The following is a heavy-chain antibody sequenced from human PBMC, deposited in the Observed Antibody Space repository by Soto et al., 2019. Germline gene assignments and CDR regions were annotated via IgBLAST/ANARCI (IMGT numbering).Heavy chain of an antibody. Sequence: SETLSLTCTVSGGSISSDCYFWAWIRQPPGKGLEWIGGMFYSGSTYYNPSLKSRGTISVDMSVDMSKNRFSLKLNSVSAADTAIYFCARADYYDSYSYYFLPSDFDFWGQGTLVTVSS. CDR2: MFYSGST. CDR1: GGSISSDCYF. V-gene: IGHV4-39*01. D-gene: IGHD3-22*01. CDR3: ARADYYDSYSYYFLPSDFDF. J-gene: IGHJ4*02.